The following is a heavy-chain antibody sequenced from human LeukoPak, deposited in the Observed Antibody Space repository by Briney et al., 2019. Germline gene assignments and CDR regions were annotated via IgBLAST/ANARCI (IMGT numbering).Heavy chain of an antibody. V-gene: IGHV3-30*03. CDR1: GFTFSSYG. CDR2: TSYDGTNK. Sequence: GGSLRLSCAASGFTFSSYGMHWVRQAPGKGLEWVAVTSYDGTNKYYADSVKGRFTISRDNSKNTLYLQMNSLRAEDTAVYYCARAASGYSSGGYFDLWGRGTLVTVSS. J-gene: IGHJ2*01. D-gene: IGHD6-19*01. CDR3: ARAASGYSSGGYFDL.